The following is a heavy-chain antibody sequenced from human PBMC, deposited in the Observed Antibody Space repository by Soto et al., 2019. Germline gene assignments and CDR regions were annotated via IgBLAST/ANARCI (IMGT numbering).Heavy chain of an antibody. Sequence: SETLSLTCAVSGGSISSSNWWSWVRQPPEKGLEWIGEIYHSGSTNYNPSLKSRVTISVDTSKNQFSLKLSSVTAADTAVYYCARYWGRIAAAGSWFDPWGQGTLVTVSS. CDR2: IYHSGST. CDR1: GGSISSSNW. CDR3: ARYWGRIAAAGSWFDP. V-gene: IGHV4-4*02. J-gene: IGHJ5*02. D-gene: IGHD6-13*01.